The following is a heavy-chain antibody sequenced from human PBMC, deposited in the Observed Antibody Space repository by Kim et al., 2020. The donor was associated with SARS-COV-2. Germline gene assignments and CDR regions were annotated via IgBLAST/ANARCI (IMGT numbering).Heavy chain of an antibody. CDR1: RDNFGSG. CDR3: VRGTWGDINDY. V-gene: IGHV1-18*01. Sequence: ASVKVACKTSRDNFGSGLNWVRQAPGQGLEWMGWINAKEGDRKYLQKLQDRVTMTTDSSTGTAYLELRSLQSDDTAVYYCVRGTWGDINDYWGQGTLVTVSS. D-gene: IGHD3-16*01. J-gene: IGHJ4*02. CDR2: INAKEGDR.